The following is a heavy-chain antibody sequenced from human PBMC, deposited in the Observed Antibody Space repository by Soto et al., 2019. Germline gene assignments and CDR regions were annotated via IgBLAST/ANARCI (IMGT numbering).Heavy chain of an antibody. D-gene: IGHD6-13*01. CDR3: AKDHIAAAYGMDV. J-gene: IGHJ6*02. CDR2: ISYDGSNK. V-gene: IGHV3-30*18. Sequence: GGSLRLSCAASGFTFSSYGMHWVRQAPGKGLEWVAVISYDGSNKYYADSVKGRFTISRDNSKNTLYLQMNSLRAEDTAVYYCAKDHIAAAYGMDVWGQGTTVTVS. CDR1: GFTFSSYG.